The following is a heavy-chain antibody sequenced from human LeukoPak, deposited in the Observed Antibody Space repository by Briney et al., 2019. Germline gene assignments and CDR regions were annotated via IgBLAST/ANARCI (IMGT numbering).Heavy chain of an antibody. Sequence: SETLSLTCAVYGGSFSGYYWSWIRQPPGKGLEWFGEINHSGSTNYNPSLKSRVTISVDTSKNQFSLKLSSVTAADTAVYYCARGKNFAAAGRNFDYWGQGTLVTVSS. CDR2: INHSGST. CDR3: ARGKNFAAAGRNFDY. V-gene: IGHV4-34*01. J-gene: IGHJ4*02. D-gene: IGHD6-13*01. CDR1: GGSFSGYY.